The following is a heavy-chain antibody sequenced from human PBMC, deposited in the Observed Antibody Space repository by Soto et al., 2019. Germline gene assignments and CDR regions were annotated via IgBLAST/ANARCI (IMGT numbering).Heavy chain of an antibody. Sequence: SETLSLTCAVYGGSFSGYYWSWIRQPPGKGLEWIGEINHSGSTNYNPSLKSRVTISVDTSKNQFSLKLSSVTAADTAVYYCARERVNYMVRGAHNWFDPCRQGTLVPVSP. CDR1: GGSFSGYY. CDR3: ARERVNYMVRGAHNWFDP. J-gene: IGHJ5*02. CDR2: INHSGST. V-gene: IGHV4-34*01. D-gene: IGHD3-10*01.